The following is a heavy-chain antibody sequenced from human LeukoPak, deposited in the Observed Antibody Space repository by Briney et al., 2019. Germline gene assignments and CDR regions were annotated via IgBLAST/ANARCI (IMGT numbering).Heavy chain of an antibody. V-gene: IGHV5-51*01. CDR1: GYSFTSYW. CDR3: ATYDSSGYYQIDY. CDR2: IYPGDSDT. J-gene: IGHJ4*02. D-gene: IGHD3-22*01. Sequence: GESLQISCKGSGYSFTSYWIGWVRQMPGKGLEWMGIIYPGDSDTRYSPSFQGQVTISADKSISTPYLQWSSLKASDTAMYYCATYDSSGYYQIDYWGQGTLVTVSS.